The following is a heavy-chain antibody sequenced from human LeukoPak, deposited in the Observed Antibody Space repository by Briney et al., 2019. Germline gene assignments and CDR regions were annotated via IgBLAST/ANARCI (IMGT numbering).Heavy chain of an antibody. Sequence: PSETLSLTCTVSGGSLSSSSYYWGWIRQPPGKGLEWIGSIYYSGSTNYNPSLKSRVTISVDTSKNQFSLKLSSVTAADTAVYYCARPRHEKLRYFDWSYDAFDIWGQGTMVTVSS. CDR3: ARPRHEKLRYFDWSYDAFDI. CDR2: IYYSGST. J-gene: IGHJ3*02. D-gene: IGHD3-9*01. CDR1: GGSLSSSSYY. V-gene: IGHV4-39*07.